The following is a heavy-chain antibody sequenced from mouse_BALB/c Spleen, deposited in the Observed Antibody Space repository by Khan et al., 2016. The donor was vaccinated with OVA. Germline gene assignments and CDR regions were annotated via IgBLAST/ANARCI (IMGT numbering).Heavy chain of an antibody. Sequence: QVQLQQSGPGLVAPSQSLSITCTISGFSLTNYGVHWVRQPPGKGLEWLVVIWSDGSTNYNSALKSRLTVEKDNSKSQVFLKMNSLQTDDTAMYFCARQPYYHYNIMDYWGQGTSGTVSS. J-gene: IGHJ4*01. CDR1: GFSLTNYG. CDR2: IWSDGST. CDR3: ARQPYYHYNIMDY. D-gene: IGHD2-10*01. V-gene: IGHV2-6-1*01.